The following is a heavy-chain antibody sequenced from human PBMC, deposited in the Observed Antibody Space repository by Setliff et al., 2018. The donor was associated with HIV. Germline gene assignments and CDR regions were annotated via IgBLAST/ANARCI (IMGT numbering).Heavy chain of an antibody. V-gene: IGHV5-51*01. J-gene: IGHJ6*03. CDR1: GYSFTNYW. CDR2: IYPSDSDT. CDR3: ARFVHSSGWYSSSYYYYMDV. Sequence: PGESLKISCKGSGYSFTNYWSGWVRQMPGKGLEWMGIIYPSDSDTTYSPSFQGQVNISADKSISTAYLQWSSLKASDTAMYYCARFVHSSGWYSSSYYYYMDVWGKGTTVTVSS. D-gene: IGHD3-22*01.